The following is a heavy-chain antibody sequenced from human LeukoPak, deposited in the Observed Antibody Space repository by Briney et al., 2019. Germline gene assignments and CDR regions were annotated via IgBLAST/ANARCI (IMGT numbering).Heavy chain of an antibody. CDR2: ISSSGSTI. V-gene: IGHV3-11*04. J-gene: IGHJ4*02. CDR3: ARGLHSRLYDSSVYYPY. CDR1: GFTFSDYY. D-gene: IGHD3-22*01. Sequence: GGTLRLSCAASGFTFSDYYMSWIRQAPGKGLEWVSYISSSGSTIYYADSVKGRFTVSRDNAKNSLYLQMNSLRAEDTAIYYCARGLHSRLYDSSVYYPYWGQGTLVTVSS.